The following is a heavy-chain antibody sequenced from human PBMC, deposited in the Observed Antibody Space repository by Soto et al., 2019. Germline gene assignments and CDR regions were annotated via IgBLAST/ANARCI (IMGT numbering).Heavy chain of an antibody. V-gene: IGHV3-53*01. D-gene: IGHD2-15*01. CDR2: IWSAGLT. Sequence: EVQLVESGGGLMQPGGSLRLSCAASGFTVSSKYMNWVRQAPGKGLEWVSIIWSAGLTYYADSVRGRFTISRDISKNILFLQMNHPRAEDSAIYYCARELPPDLWGQGTLVTVSS. CDR3: ARELPPDL. CDR1: GFTVSSKY. J-gene: IGHJ5*02.